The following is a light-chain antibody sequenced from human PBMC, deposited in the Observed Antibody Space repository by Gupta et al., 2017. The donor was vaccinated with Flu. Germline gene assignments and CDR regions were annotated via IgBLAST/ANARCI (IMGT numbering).Light chain of an antibody. V-gene: IGLV2-14*01. CDR2: EVS. CDR1: NSEIGAYNY. Sequence: QSALTQPASVSGSPGQSIAISCTGTNSEIGAYNYVSWYQQHPGKAPKRMIYEVSNRPSGVATRFAGSKSGNTASLTISGLQAEDEADDYCGSYGAVGVFGGGTKVTVL. J-gene: IGLJ2*01. CDR3: GSYGAVGV.